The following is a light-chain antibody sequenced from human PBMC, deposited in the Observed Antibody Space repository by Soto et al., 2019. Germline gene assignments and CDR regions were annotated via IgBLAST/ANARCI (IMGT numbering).Light chain of an antibody. CDR3: QQYERWPPLT. J-gene: IGKJ4*01. CDR2: GAS. CDR1: QSVRSE. Sequence: EIVMTQSPASLSVSPVERVTLSGMASQSVRSELAWYQQKSGQPPRLLIYGASTRATGIPARFSGSGSGTEFTLTINDLQSEDFAVYYCQQYERWPPLTFGGGTKVDIK. V-gene: IGKV3-15*01.